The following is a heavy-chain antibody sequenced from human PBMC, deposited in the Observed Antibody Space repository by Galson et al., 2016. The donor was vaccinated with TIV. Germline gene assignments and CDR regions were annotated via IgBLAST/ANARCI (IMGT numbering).Heavy chain of an antibody. CDR2: IITSFDRI. V-gene: IGHV1-69*13. J-gene: IGHJ4*02. D-gene: IGHD3-16*02. CDR3: VVPYMIPVVIRF. Sequence: SVKVSCKASGGTFNTYSFNWVRQAPGHGLEWMGQIITSFDRINYAQKFQGRVTISADGSMELSSLTLEDTAVYFCVVPYMIPVVIRFWGRGTPVAVSS. CDR1: GGTFNTYS.